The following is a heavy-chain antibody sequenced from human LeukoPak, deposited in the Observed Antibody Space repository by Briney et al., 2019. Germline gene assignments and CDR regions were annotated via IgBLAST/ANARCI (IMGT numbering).Heavy chain of an antibody. Sequence: PGGSLRLSCAASGFTFSNAWMSWVRQAPGKGLEWVGRIKSKTDGGTTDYAAPVKGRFTISRDDSKNTLYLQMNSLKTEDTAVYYCTAQVPFSPLGCTNGVCYRDDYWGQGTLVTVSS. D-gene: IGHD2-8*01. V-gene: IGHV3-15*01. CDR2: IKSKTDGGTT. CDR3: TAQVPFSPLGCTNGVCYRDDY. J-gene: IGHJ4*02. CDR1: GFTFSNAW.